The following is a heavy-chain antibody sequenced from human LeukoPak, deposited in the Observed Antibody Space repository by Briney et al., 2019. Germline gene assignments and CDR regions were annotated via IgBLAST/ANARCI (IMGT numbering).Heavy chain of an antibody. V-gene: IGHV4-39*01. CDR2: TYYSGST. D-gene: IGHD3-10*01. CDR3: ASAGGYWVDY. CDR1: GGSIRSSSYY. J-gene: IGHJ4*02. Sequence: SETLSLTCTVSGGSIRSSSYYWGWIRQPPGKGLEWIGSTYYSGSTYYNPSLESRVTISVDTSKNQFSLKLSPVTAADMAVYYCASAGGYWVDYWGQGTLVTVSS.